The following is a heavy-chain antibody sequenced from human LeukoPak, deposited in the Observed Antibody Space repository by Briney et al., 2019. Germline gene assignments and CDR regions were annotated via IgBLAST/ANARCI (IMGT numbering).Heavy chain of an antibody. CDR3: ARETISSSWSHHYYGMDV. CDR1: GYTFSSYA. J-gene: IGHJ6*02. D-gene: IGHD6-13*01. V-gene: IGHV1-3*01. Sequence: ASVKVSCKASGYTFSSYAMQWVHQAPGQRLEWMGWINAGNGNTKYSQKFQGRVSITRDTSANTAYMELSSLRSEDTAVYFCARETISSSWSHHYYGMDVWGQGTTVTVSS. CDR2: INAGNGNT.